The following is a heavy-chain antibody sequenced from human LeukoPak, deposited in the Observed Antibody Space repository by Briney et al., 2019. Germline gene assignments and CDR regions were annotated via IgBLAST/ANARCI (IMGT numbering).Heavy chain of an antibody. CDR2: IRYDGSNK. J-gene: IGHJ4*02. Sequence: PGGSLRLSCAASGFTFSSYGMHWVRQAPGKGLEWVAFIRYDGSNKYYADSVKGRFTISRDNSKNTLYLQMNSLRAEDTAVYYCANDQGPGSYYPFFDYWGQGTLVTVSS. V-gene: IGHV3-30*02. CDR3: ANDQGPGSYYPFFDY. D-gene: IGHD3-10*01. CDR1: GFTFSSYG.